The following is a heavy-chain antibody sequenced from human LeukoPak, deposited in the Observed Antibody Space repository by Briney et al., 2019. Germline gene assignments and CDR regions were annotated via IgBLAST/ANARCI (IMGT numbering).Heavy chain of an antibody. CDR3: ARDVAHNSYDSSGYYYINWFDP. Sequence: ASVKVSCKASGYTFTGYYMHWVRQAPGQGLEWMGWINPNSGGTNYAQKFQGRVTMTRDTSISTAYMELSRLRSDDTAVYYCARDVAHNSYDSSGYYYINWFDPWGQGTLVTVSS. J-gene: IGHJ5*02. CDR1: GYTFTGYY. CDR2: INPNSGGT. V-gene: IGHV1-2*02. D-gene: IGHD3-22*01.